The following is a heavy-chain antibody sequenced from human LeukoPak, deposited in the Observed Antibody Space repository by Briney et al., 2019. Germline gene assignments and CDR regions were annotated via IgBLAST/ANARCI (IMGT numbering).Heavy chain of an antibody. Sequence: PGGSLRLSCVASGFTFSDYWMSWVRQAPGMGLEWVANIETDGDEKNYVDPVKGRFTISRDNARNSLYLQMNSLRAEDTAVYYCATHLPAAAPDYWGQGTLVTVSS. D-gene: IGHD6-13*01. CDR2: IETDGDEK. CDR3: ATHLPAAAPDY. J-gene: IGHJ4*02. V-gene: IGHV3-7*03. CDR1: GFTFSDYW.